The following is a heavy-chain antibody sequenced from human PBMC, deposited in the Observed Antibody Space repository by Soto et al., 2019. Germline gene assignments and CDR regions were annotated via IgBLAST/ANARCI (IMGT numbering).Heavy chain of an antibody. D-gene: IGHD3-22*01. CDR1: GFTFSSYG. CDR3: AKDSGYSYDGAFDI. J-gene: IGHJ3*02. CDR2: ISYDGSNK. Sequence: GGSLRLSCAASGFTFSSYGMHWVRQAPGKGLEWVAVISYDGSNKYYADSVKGRFTISRDNSKNTLYLQMNSLRAEDTAVYYCAKDSGYSYDGAFDIWGQGTMVTVSS. V-gene: IGHV3-30*18.